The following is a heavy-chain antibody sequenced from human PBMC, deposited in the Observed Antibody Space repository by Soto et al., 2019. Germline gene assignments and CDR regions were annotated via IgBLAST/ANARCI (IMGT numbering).Heavy chain of an antibody. CDR1: GFAFDSFA. CDR2: ISIRCGI. CDR3: AKSSGSYYRVSGGYYYYGMDV. D-gene: IGHD1-26*01. J-gene: IGHJ6*02. V-gene: IGHV3-48*02. Sequence: GGSLRLSCAASGFAFDSFAFYWVRQAPGKGLECVAVISIRCGIYYTDSVKGRFTISRDNAKNSLYLQMNSLRDEDTAVYYCAKSSGSYYRVSGGYYYYGMDVWGQGTTVTVSS.